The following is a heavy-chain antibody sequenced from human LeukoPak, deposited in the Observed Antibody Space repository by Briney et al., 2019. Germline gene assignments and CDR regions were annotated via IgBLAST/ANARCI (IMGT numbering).Heavy chain of an antibody. V-gene: IGHV1-24*01. Sequence: ASVKVSCKVSGYTLTELSMHWVRQAPGKGLEWMGGFDPEDGETIYAQKFQGRVTMTEDTSTDTAYMELSSLRSEDTAVYYCATGIPGSPSLDYWGQGTLVTVSS. CDR1: GYTLTELS. CDR2: FDPEDGET. D-gene: IGHD3-10*01. CDR3: ATGIPGSPSLDY. J-gene: IGHJ4*02.